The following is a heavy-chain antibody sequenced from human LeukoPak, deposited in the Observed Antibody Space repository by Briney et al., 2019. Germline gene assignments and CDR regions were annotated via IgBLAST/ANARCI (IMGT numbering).Heavy chain of an antibody. CDR2: ISSSSSYI. V-gene: IGHV3-21*01. Sequence: GGSLRLSCAASGFTFSSYSMNWVRQAPGKGLEWVSSISSSSSYIYYADSVKGRFTISRDNAKNSLYLQMNSLRAEDTAVYYCARDLSYYDSEESSDWGQGTLVTVSS. CDR3: ARDLSYYDSEESSD. J-gene: IGHJ4*02. D-gene: IGHD3-22*01. CDR1: GFTFSSYS.